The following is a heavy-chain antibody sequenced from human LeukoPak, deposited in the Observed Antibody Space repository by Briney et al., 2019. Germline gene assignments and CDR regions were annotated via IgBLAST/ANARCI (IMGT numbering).Heavy chain of an antibody. CDR3: ARAPHSGWVRWFDP. CDR1: GYTFTSYD. J-gene: IGHJ5*02. V-gene: IGHV1-8*01. D-gene: IGHD6-25*01. Sequence: GASVKVSCKASGYTFTSYDINWVRLATGQGLEWLGWMNPNSGNTGYAQKFQGRVTMTRNTSISTAYMELSSLRSEDTAVYYCARAPHSGWVRWFDPWGQGTLVTVSS. CDR2: MNPNSGNT.